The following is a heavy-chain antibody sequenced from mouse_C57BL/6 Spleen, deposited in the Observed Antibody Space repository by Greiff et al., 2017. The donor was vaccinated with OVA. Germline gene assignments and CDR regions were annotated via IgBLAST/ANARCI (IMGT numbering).Heavy chain of an antibody. J-gene: IGHJ4*01. CDR2: INPSNGGT. CDR3: AREGNYDYDGRYYYAMDD. V-gene: IGHV1-53*01. D-gene: IGHD2-4*01. CDR1: GYTFTSYW. Sequence: QVQLQQPGTELVKPGASVKLSCKASGYTFTSYWMHWVKQRPGQGLEWIGNINPSNGGTNYNEKFKSKATLTVDKSSSTAYMQLSSLTSEDSAVYYCAREGNYDYDGRYYYAMDDWGQGTSVTVSS.